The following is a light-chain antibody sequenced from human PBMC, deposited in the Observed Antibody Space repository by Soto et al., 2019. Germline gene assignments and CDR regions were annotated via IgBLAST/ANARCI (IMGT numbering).Light chain of an antibody. CDR2: DVS. J-gene: IGLJ1*01. CDR1: SSDVGGYNY. CDR3: SSYTSSSTPARYV. Sequence: ALTQPASVSGSPGQSITISCTGTSSDVGGYNYVSWYQQHPGKAPKLMIYDVSNRPSGVSNRFSGSKSGNTASLTISGLQAEDEADYYCSSYTSSSTPARYVFRTGTKVTVL. V-gene: IGLV2-14*01.